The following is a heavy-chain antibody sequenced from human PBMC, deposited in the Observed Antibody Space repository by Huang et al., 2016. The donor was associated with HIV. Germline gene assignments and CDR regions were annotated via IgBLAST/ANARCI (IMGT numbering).Heavy chain of an antibody. V-gene: IGHV3-30*14. CDR1: GFTFRDHP. CDR2: ISFDGRNK. CDR3: ARDTTTVAGLDF. J-gene: IGHJ4*02. Sequence: QVQLVESGGGVVQPGRSLSLSCAVSGFTFRDHPMHWVRQAPGKGVERVAVISFDGRNKFYADFVRGRFTISRDNSKNILYLQLNSLTPADTSIYYCARDTTTVAGLDFWGQGALVTVSS. D-gene: IGHD6-19*01.